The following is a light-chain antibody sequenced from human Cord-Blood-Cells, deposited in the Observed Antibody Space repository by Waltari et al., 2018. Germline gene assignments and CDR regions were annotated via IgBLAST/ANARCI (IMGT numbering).Light chain of an antibody. J-gene: IGKJ1*01. Sequence: DIVMTQSPDSLAVSLGERATINCKSSQSVLYSCNNKNYLAWHQQKPGQPPKLLIYWASTRESGVPDRFSGSGSGTDFTLTISSLQAEDVAVYYCQQYYSTPWTFGQGTKVEIK. V-gene: IGKV4-1*01. CDR1: QSVLYSCNNKNY. CDR2: WAS. CDR3: QQYYSTPWT.